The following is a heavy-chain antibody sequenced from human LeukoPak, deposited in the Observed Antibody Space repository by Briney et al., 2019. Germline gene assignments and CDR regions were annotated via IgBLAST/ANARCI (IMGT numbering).Heavy chain of an antibody. CDR2: ISSSGTTI. Sequence: PGGSLRLSCAASGFTFSDYYMSWIRQAPGKGLEWVSYISSSGTTIYHADSVKGRFAMSRDNAKNSLYLQMNSLRDEDTAVYYCATVPGYFDYWGQGSLVTVSS. CDR3: ATVPGYFDY. V-gene: IGHV3-11*04. CDR1: GFTFSDYY. J-gene: IGHJ4*02.